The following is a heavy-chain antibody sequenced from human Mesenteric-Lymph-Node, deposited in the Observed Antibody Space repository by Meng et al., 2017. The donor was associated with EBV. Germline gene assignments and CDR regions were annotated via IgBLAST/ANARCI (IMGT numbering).Heavy chain of an antibody. D-gene: IGHD3-10*01. V-gene: IGHV1-2*06. CDR3: AGVYGSGSPNY. CDR2: INPNSGGT. Sequence: LAVSGAGVRRPGAPVQVSCKASGFIFSGYYMHWLRQAAGQGLEWMGRINPNSGGTNYAQKFQGRVTMARATSISTAYMERIRVRADDTAVYCGAGVYGSGSPNYWGQGTLVTVSS. J-gene: IGHJ4*02. CDR1: GFIFSGYY.